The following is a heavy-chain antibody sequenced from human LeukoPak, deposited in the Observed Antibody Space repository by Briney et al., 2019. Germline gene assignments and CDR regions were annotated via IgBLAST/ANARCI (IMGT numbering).Heavy chain of an antibody. Sequence: SETLSLTCTVSGGSISSGSYYWSWIRQPAGKGLEWIGRIYTSGSTNYNPSLKSRVTISVDTSKNQFSLNLTSVTAADTAVYYREVSSSWGDAFDIWGQGTMVTVSS. D-gene: IGHD6-13*01. V-gene: IGHV4-61*02. J-gene: IGHJ3*02. CDR3: EVSSSWGDAFDI. CDR2: IYTSGST. CDR1: GGSISSGSYY.